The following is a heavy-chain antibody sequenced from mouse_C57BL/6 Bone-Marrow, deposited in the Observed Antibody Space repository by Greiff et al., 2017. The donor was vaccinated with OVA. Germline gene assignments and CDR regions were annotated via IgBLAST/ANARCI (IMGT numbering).Heavy chain of an antibody. CDR1: GYTFTSYG. CDR3: ARPYYYGSSYGWFAY. D-gene: IGHD1-1*01. J-gene: IGHJ3*01. CDR2: IYPRSGNT. V-gene: IGHV1-81*01. Sequence: QVQLQQSGAELARPGASVKLSCKASGYTFTSYGISWVKQSTGQGLEWIGEIYPRSGNTYYNEKFKGKATLTADKSSSTAYMELRSLTSEDSAVYFWARPYYYGSSYGWFAYWGQGTLVTVSA.